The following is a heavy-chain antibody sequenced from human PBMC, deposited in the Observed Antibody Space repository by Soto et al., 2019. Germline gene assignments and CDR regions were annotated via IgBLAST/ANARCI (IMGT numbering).Heavy chain of an antibody. CDR3: ARGGIVVVTPSPINWFDP. Sequence: QVQLVQSGAEVKKPGASVKVSCKASGYTFTGYYMHWVRQAPGQGLEWMGWINPNSGGTNYAQKFQGWVTMTRDTSISKAYMELGRLRSDDTAGYYCARGGIVVVTPSPINWFDPWGQGTLVTVSS. CDR2: INPNSGGT. CDR1: GYTFTGYY. D-gene: IGHD3-22*01. V-gene: IGHV1-2*04. J-gene: IGHJ5*02.